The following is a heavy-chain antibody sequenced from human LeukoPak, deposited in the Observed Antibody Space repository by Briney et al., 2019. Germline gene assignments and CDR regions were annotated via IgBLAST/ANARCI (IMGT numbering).Heavy chain of an antibody. CDR2: IKQGGSEK. D-gene: IGHD1-26*01. Sequence: GGSLRLSCAASGFTFSSYWMSWVRQAPGKGLGWVANIKQGGSEKYYVDSVKGRFTISRDNPKNSLYLQMNSLRAEDTAVYYGARAVGATIALFDYWGQGTLVTVSS. J-gene: IGHJ4*02. CDR1: GFTFSSYW. CDR3: ARAVGATIALFDY. V-gene: IGHV3-7*01.